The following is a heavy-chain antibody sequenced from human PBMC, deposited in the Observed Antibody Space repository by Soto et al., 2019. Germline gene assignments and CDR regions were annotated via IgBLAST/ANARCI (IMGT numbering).Heavy chain of an antibody. CDR1: GGSISSSSYY. CDR3: ASNYDILTGYYRDWFDP. V-gene: IGHV4-39*01. Sequence: SETLSLTCTVSGGSISSSSYYWGWIRQPPGKGLEWIGSIYYSGSTYYNPSLKSRVTISVDTSKNQFSLKLSSVTAAGTAVYYCASNYDILTGYYRDWFDPWGQGTLVT. CDR2: IYYSGST. D-gene: IGHD3-9*01. J-gene: IGHJ5*02.